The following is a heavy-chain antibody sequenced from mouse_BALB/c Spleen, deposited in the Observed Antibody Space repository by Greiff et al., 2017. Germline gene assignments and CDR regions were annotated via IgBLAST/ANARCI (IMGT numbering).Heavy chain of an antibody. J-gene: IGHJ2*01. V-gene: IGHV5-6-5*01. CDR3: ARDYGLDY. D-gene: IGHD1-1*01. Sequence: EVKLMESGGGLVKPGGSLKLSCAASGFTFSSYAMSWVRQTPEKRLEWVASISSGGSTYYPDSVKGRFTISRDNARNILYMQMSSLGSEDTAMYYCARDYGLDYWGQGTTLTVSS. CDR1: GFTFSSYA. CDR2: ISSGGST.